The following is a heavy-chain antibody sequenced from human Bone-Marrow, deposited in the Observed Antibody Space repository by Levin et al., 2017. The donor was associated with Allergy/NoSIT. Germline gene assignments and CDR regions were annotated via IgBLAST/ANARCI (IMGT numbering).Heavy chain of an antibody. D-gene: IGHD1-26*01. CDR3: ARDGYSGSYGMDV. V-gene: IGHV1-18*01. Sequence: GESLKISCKASGYTFTSYGISWVRQAPGQGLEWMGWISAYNGNTNYAQKLQGRVTMTTDTSTSTAYMELRSLRSDDTAVYYCARDGYSGSYGMDVWGQGTTVTVSS. CDR2: ISAYNGNT. CDR1: GYTFTSYG. J-gene: IGHJ6*02.